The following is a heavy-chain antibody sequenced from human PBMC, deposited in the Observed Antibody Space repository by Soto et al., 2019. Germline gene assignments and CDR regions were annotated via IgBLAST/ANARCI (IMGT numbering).Heavy chain of an antibody. Sequence: EVQLLESGGGLVQPGGSLRLSCAASGFTFSSYAMYWVRQAPGKGLEWVSVISGSGGSTYYADSVKGRFTISRDNSKSTLYLQMNSLRAEDTAVYYCAIDESRRNRRYFDLWGRGTLVTVSS. D-gene: IGHD4-4*01. J-gene: IGHJ2*01. CDR1: GFTFSSYA. CDR2: ISGSGGST. V-gene: IGHV3-23*01. CDR3: AIDESRRNRRYFDL.